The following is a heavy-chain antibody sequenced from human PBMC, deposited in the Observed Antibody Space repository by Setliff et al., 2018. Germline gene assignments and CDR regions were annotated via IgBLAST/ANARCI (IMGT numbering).Heavy chain of an antibody. J-gene: IGHJ1*01. CDR2: ISGSGGST. V-gene: IGHV3-23*01. CDR3: AKGPPSSGTYGGYFQH. Sequence: GESLKLSCAASGFTFSSYAMSWVRQAPGKGLEWVSAISGSGGSTYYADSAKGRFTISRDNSKNTLYLQMNSLRAEDTAVYYCAKGPPSSGTYGGYFQHWGQGTLVTVSS. D-gene: IGHD1-26*01. CDR1: GFTFSSYA.